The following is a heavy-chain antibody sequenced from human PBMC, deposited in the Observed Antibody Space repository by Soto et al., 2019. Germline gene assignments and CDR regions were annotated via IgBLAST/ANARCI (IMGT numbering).Heavy chain of an antibody. V-gene: IGHV4-30-2*01. CDR3: ARGVTTVTTFDY. CDR1: GGSISSGGYC. CDR2: IYHSGST. J-gene: IGHJ4*02. Sequence: SETLSLTWAVSGGSISSGGYCCNWIRQPPGKGLEWIGYIYHSGSTYYNPSLKSRVTISVDRSKNQFSLKLSSVTAADTAVYYCARGVTTVTTFDYWGQGTLVTVSS. D-gene: IGHD4-17*01.